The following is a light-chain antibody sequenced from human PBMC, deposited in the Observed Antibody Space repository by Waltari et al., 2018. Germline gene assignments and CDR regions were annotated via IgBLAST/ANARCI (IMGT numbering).Light chain of an antibody. J-gene: IGLJ1*01. CDR3: CSYTSIGTYI. CDR2: DVN. Sequence: QSPLAQPASVSGSPGRSITISCTGTSSDVGGHNLVSGYQPHPGKAPSTVIYDVNNRPSGVSSRFYGSKSGNTASLTISGLQGEDEADYYGCSYTSIGTYIFGTVTKVTV. CDR1: SSDVGGHNL. V-gene: IGLV2-14*01.